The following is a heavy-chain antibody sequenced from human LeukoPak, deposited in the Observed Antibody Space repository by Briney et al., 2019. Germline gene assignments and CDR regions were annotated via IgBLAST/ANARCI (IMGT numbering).Heavy chain of an antibody. V-gene: IGHV4-59*01. CDR2: IYYSGTT. D-gene: IGHD6-19*01. CDR3: SRAVAGSVGWFDP. Sequence: SETLSLTCTVSGGSISDYYWSWIRQSPGKGLEWIGYIYYSGTTNYNPSLKSRVTISVDTSKNQFSLKLSSVTAADTAAYLCSRAVAGSVGWFDPWGQGTLVTVSS. J-gene: IGHJ5*02. CDR1: GGSISDYY.